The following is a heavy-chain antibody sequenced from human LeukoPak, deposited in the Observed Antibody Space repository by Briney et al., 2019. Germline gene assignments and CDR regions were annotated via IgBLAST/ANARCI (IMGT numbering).Heavy chain of an antibody. V-gene: IGHV4-59*05. CDR2: IYYSGST. CDR3: ARAVVVAAGRNWFDP. J-gene: IGHJ5*02. D-gene: IGHD2-15*01. CDR1: GGSISNYY. Sequence: SETLSLTCTVSGGSISNYYWSWIRQPAGKGLEWVGSIYYSGSTYYNPSLKSRVTISVDTSKNQFSLKLSSVTAADTAVYFCARAVVVAAGRNWFDPWGQGTLVTVSS.